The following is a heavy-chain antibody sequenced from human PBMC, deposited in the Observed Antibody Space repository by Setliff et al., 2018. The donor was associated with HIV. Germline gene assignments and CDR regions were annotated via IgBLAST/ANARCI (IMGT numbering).Heavy chain of an antibody. Sequence: SETLSLTCSVSGGSINNDIYFWTWIRQHPGKGLEWIGYIYYSGSTNYNPSLKSRVTISVDTSKNQFSLKLSSVTAADTAVYYCASGQWLEHAFDIWGQGTVVTVSS. CDR1: GGSINNDIYF. V-gene: IGHV4-61*01. CDR2: IYYSGST. J-gene: IGHJ3*02. D-gene: IGHD6-19*01. CDR3: ASGQWLEHAFDI.